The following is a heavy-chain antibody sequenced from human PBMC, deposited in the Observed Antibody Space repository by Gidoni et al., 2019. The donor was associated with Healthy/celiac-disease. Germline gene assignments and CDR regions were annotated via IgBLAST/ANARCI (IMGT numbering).Heavy chain of an antibody. CDR3: ASLGYCSSTSCRPEDY. D-gene: IGHD2-2*01. CDR2: IDPSDSYT. CDR1: GYSFTSYW. Sequence: EVQLVQSGAEVKKPGESLRISCKGSGYSFTSYWISWVRQMPGKGLEWMGRIDPSDSYTNYSPSFQGHVTISADKSISTAYLQWSSLKASDTAMYYCASLGYCSSTSCRPEDYWGQGTLVTVSS. J-gene: IGHJ4*02. V-gene: IGHV5-10-1*03.